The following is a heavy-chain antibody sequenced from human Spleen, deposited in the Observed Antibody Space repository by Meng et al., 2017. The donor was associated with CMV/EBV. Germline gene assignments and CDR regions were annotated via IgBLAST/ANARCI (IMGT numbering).Heavy chain of an antibody. D-gene: IGHD6-13*01. V-gene: IGHV3-23*01. CDR3: ARESAAGTAYYYYGMDV. CDR2: ITASGGST. Sequence: GESLKISCAASGFTFDEYAMHWVRQAPGKGLEWVSGITASGGSTYYADSVKGRFTISRDNSKNTLYLQMNSLRAEDTAVYYCARESAAGTAYYYYGMDVWGQGTTVTVSS. J-gene: IGHJ6*02. CDR1: GFTFDEYA.